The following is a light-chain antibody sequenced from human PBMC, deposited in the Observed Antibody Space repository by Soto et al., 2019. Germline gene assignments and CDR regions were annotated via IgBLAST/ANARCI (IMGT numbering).Light chain of an antibody. CDR2: SNN. J-gene: IGLJ2*01. CDR1: SSNIGSNT. V-gene: IGLV1-44*01. CDR3: AAWDDSLKGVV. Sequence: QLVLTQPPSASGTPGQRVTISCSGSSSNIGSNTVNWYQQLPGTAPKLLIFSNNQRPSGVPDRFSGSKSDTSASLAISGLQSEDEADYYCAAWDDSLKGVVFGGGTKLTVL.